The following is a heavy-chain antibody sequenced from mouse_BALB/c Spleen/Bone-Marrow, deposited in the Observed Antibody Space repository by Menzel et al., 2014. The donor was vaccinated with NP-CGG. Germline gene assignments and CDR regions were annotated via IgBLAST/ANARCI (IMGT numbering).Heavy chain of an antibody. CDR3: TRRSLLSDYYSMDY. V-gene: IGHV1S81*02. CDR1: GYTFTSYY. D-gene: IGHD2-10*01. J-gene: IGHJ4*01. Sequence: QVQLQQPGAELVKPGASVKLSCKASGYTFTSYYLYWVKQRPGQGLEWFGEINPSNGGTNFNGRFKSKASLTVDKSSSTAYMQLNSLTSEDSAVYYCTRRSLLSDYYSMDYWGQGTSVTVSS. CDR2: INPSNGGT.